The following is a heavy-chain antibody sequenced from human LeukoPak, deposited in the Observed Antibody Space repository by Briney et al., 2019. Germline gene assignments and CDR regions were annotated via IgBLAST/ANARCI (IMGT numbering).Heavy chain of an antibody. D-gene: IGHD3-22*01. CDR1: GGSISSGSYY. CDR3: ASGYYYDSSGYLD. J-gene: IGHJ4*02. CDR2: IYTSGST. Sequence: MTSETLSLTCTVSGGSISSGSYYWSWIRQPAGKGLEWIGRIYTSGSTNYTPSLKSRVTISVDKSKNQFSLKLSSVTAADTAVYYCASGYYYDSSGYLDWGQGTLVTVSS. V-gene: IGHV4-61*02.